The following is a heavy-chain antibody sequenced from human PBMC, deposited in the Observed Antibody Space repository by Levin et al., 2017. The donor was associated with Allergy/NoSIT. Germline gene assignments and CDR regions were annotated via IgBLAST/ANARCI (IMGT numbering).Heavy chain of an antibody. J-gene: IGHJ3*02. D-gene: IGHD2-21*02. CDR1: GYTFSSYW. V-gene: IGHV3-7*01. CDR3: ARDYCGGDCSVRDAFDI. CDR2: IKQDGSEK. Sequence: GGSLRLSCAASGYTFSSYWMSWVRQAPGKGLEWVANIKQDGSEKYYVDSVKGRFTISRDNAKNSLYLQMNSLRAEDTAVYYCARDYCGGDCSVRDAFDIWGQGTMVTVSS.